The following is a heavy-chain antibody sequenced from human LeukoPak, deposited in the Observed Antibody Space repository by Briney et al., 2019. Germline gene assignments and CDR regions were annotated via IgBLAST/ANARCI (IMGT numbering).Heavy chain of an antibody. J-gene: IGHJ4*02. CDR3: AKGGDFWSGYYPYFDY. D-gene: IGHD3-3*01. V-gene: IGHV3-30*02. Sequence: GGSLRLSCAASGFTFSSYGMHWVRQAPGKGLGWVAFIRYDGSNKYYADSVKGRFTISRDNSKNTLYLQMNSLRAEDTAVYYCAKGGDFWSGYYPYFDYWGQGTLVTVSS. CDR2: IRYDGSNK. CDR1: GFTFSSYG.